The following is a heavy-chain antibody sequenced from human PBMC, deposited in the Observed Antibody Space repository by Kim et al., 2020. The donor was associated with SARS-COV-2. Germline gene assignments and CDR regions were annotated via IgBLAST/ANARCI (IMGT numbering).Heavy chain of an antibody. CDR3: TKCVTVGTRPEY. D-gene: IGHD1-20*01. V-gene: IGHV3-23*01. Sequence: DADSVKGRFTISRDNSKNPVHLQMNSLRAEDTAIYFCTKCVTVGTRPEYWGQGTLVTVSS. J-gene: IGHJ4*02.